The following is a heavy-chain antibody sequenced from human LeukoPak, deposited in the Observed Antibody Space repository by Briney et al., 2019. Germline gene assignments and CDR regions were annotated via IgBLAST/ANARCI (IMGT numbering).Heavy chain of an antibody. D-gene: IGHD3-22*01. CDR2: INSNTDGGTT. Sequence: PGGSLRLSCAASGFRFSNSCMSWVRQAPGKGLEWVGCINSNTDGGTTDYAAPVNNGFITVSNDKNKTLFQQMNSLKTDDAAVYYCSEINGSCGYQNYYYIDVWGKGTTVTVSS. J-gene: IGHJ6*03. CDR3: SEINGSCGYQNYYYIDV. V-gene: IGHV3-15*01. CDR1: GFRFSNSC.